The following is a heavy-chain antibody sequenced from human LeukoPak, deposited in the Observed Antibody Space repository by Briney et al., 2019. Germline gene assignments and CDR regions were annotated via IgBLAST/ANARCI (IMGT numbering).Heavy chain of an antibody. CDR2: ISWNSGSI. D-gene: IGHD3-22*01. CDR3: AKDIYYDSSGSGIDY. V-gene: IGHV3-9*01. J-gene: IGHJ4*02. CDR1: GFTFDDYA. Sequence: PGRSLRLSCAASGFTFDDYAMHWVRQAPGKGLEWVSGISWNSGSIGYADSVKGRFTISRDNAKNSPHLQMNSLRAEDTALYYCAKDIYYDSSGSGIDYWGQGTLVTVSS.